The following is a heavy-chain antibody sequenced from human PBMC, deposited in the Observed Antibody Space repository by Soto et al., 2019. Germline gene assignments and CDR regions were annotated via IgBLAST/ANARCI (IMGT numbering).Heavy chain of an antibody. CDR1: GGTFSSYA. CDR2: IIPIFGTA. Sequence: SVKVSCKASGGTFSSYAISWVRQAPGQGLEWVGGIIPIFGTANYAQKFQGRVTITADESTSTAYMELSSLRSEDTAVYYCARGDLFWSGIDYWGQGTLVTVSS. V-gene: IGHV1-69*13. D-gene: IGHD3-3*01. J-gene: IGHJ4*02. CDR3: ARGDLFWSGIDY.